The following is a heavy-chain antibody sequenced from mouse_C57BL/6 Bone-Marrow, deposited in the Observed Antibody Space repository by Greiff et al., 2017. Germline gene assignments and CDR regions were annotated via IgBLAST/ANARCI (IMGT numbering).Heavy chain of an antibody. CDR2: ILPGNGST. J-gene: IGHJ3*01. CDR1: GYTFTGYW. Sequence: QVQLKESGAELMKPGASVKLSCKATGYTFTGYWIEWVKQRHGHGLEWIGEILPGNGSTNYNEKFKGKATFTADTSSNTDYIQLSSLTTEDSDMYCSARAYASLSYWGQGTLVTVSA. D-gene: IGHD2-12*01. V-gene: IGHV1-9*01. CDR3: ARAYASLSY.